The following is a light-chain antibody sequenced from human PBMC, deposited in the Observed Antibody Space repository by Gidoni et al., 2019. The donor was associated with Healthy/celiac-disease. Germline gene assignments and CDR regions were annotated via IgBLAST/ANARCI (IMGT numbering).Light chain of an antibody. CDR1: QSISSW. CDR2: KAS. J-gene: IGKJ1*01. V-gene: IGKV1-5*03. Sequence: DIQMTQSPSTPSASVGDRVTITCRASQSISSWLAWYQQKPGKAPKLLINKASSLESGVPSGFSGSGSGTEFTLTISDLQPEDFATYYCQQYNSYPGTFXXXTKVEIK. CDR3: QQYNSYPGT.